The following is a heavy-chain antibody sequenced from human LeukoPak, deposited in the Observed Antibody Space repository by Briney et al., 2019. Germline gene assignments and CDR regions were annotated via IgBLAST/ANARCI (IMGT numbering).Heavy chain of an antibody. CDR1: GFTFSSYS. CDR2: ISSSSRYI. Sequence: GGSVRLSCGASGFTFSSYSMNWVRQAPGKGREWVSSISSSSRYIFHADSVEGRFTISSNNAKNSLYLQMNSLRAEDTAVYYCARDVEGFGELISPHYFDYWGQGTLVTVSS. D-gene: IGHD3-10*01. V-gene: IGHV3-21*01. CDR3: ARDVEGFGELISPHYFDY. J-gene: IGHJ4*02.